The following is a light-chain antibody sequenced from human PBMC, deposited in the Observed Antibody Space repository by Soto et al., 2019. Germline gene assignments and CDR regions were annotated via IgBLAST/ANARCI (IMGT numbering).Light chain of an antibody. J-gene: IGLJ1*01. CDR2: DVS. CDR1: SSDVGGYIY. V-gene: IGLV2-14*03. Sequence: QSVLTQPASVSGSPGQSITISCTGASSDVGGYIYVSWYQHHPGKVPKLMIYDVSYRPSGVSSRFSGSKSGNTASLTISGLQAEDEADYYCSSYSSTSTLEVFGTGTKLTVL. CDR3: SSYSSTSTLEV.